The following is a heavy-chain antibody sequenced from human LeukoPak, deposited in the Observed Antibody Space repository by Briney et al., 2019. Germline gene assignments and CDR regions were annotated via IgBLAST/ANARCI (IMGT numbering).Heavy chain of an antibody. D-gene: IGHD3-10*01. CDR3: ARDTYYYGSGDTYYYYYMDV. CDR1: GFTFSSYE. J-gene: IGHJ6*03. CDR2: ISSSGSTI. V-gene: IGHV3-48*03. Sequence: GGSLRLSCAASGFTFSSYEMNWVRQAPGKGLEWVSYISSSGSTIYYADSVKGRFTISRDNAKNSLYLQMNSLRAEDTAVYYCARDTYYYGSGDTYYYYYMDVWGKGTTVTVSS.